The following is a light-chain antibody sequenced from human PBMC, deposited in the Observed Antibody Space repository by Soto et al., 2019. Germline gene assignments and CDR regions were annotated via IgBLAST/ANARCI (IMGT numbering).Light chain of an antibody. CDR1: QTISSW. V-gene: IGKV1-5*03. Sequence: GSVGYRVTITCRASQTISSWLAWYQQKPGKAPKLLIYKASTLKSGVPSRFSGSGSGTEFTLTISSLQPDDFATYYCQHYNSYSEAFGQGTKVDIK. CDR3: QHYNSYSEA. CDR2: KAS. J-gene: IGKJ1*01.